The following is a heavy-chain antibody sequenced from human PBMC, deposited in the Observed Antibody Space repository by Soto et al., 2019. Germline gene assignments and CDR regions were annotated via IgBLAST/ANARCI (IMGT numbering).Heavy chain of an antibody. J-gene: IGHJ4*02. CDR3: AGGHYYDSSGYYFYY. CDR2: ISGSGGST. Sequence: GGFLRLSCAASGFTFSSYAMSWVRQAPGKGLEWVSAISGSGGSTYYADSVKGRFTISRDNSKNTLYLQMNSLRAEDTAVYYCAGGHYYDSSGYYFYYWGQGTLVTVSS. V-gene: IGHV3-23*01. D-gene: IGHD3-22*01. CDR1: GFTFSSYA.